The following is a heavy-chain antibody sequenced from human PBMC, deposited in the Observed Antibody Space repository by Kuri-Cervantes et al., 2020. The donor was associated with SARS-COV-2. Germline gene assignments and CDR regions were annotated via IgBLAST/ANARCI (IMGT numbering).Heavy chain of an antibody. D-gene: IGHD3-3*01. CDR3: ARGVVWFDP. J-gene: IGHJ5*02. CDR2: IYTSGST. V-gene: IGHV4-61*09. CDR1: GGSISSGSYY. Sequence: SETLSLTCTVSGGSISSGSYYWSWIRQPAGKGLEWIGYIYTSGSTNYNPSLKSRVTISVDTSKNQFSLKLSSVTAADTAVYYCARGVVWFDPWGQGTLVTVSS.